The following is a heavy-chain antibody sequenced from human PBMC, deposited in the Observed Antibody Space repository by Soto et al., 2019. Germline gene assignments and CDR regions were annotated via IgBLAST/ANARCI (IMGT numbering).Heavy chain of an antibody. Sequence: GGSLRLSCAASGLTFSSYSMSWVRQAPGKGLEWVSGISSNGGSTYYTDSVKGRFTISRDNSKNTLYLQMNSLIAEDTAVYYCAKGMYYYDYWGQGTLVTVSS. D-gene: IGHD2-8*01. CDR3: AKGMYYYDY. V-gene: IGHV3-23*01. CDR1: GLTFSSYS. J-gene: IGHJ4*02. CDR2: ISSNGGST.